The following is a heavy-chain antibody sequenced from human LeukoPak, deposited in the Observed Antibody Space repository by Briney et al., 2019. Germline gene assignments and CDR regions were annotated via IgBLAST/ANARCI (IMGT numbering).Heavy chain of an antibody. CDR3: ARTPDSSGWFAHFDY. Sequence: ASVKVSCKASGGTFSSYAISWVRQAPGQGLEWMGGIIPIFGTANYAQKFQGRVTITTDESTSTAYMELSSLRSEDTAVYYCARTPDSSGWFAHFDYWGQGTLVTVSS. CDR2: IIPIFGTA. D-gene: IGHD6-19*01. CDR1: GGTFSSYA. V-gene: IGHV1-69*05. J-gene: IGHJ4*02.